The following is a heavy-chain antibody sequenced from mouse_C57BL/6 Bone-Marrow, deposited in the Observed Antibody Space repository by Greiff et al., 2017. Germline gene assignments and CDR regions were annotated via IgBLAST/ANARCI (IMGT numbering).Heavy chain of an antibody. V-gene: IGHV5-4*01. J-gene: IGHJ1*03. D-gene: IGHD1-1*01. CDR3: ARGSTQSDV. CDR1: GFTFSSYA. Sequence: EVQVVESGGGLVKPGGSLKLSCAASGFTFSSYAMSWVRQTPEKRLEWVATISDGGSYTYYPDNVKGRFTISRDNAKNNLYMQMSHLKSEDTAMYYCARGSTQSDVWGTGTTVTVSS. CDR2: ISDGGSYT.